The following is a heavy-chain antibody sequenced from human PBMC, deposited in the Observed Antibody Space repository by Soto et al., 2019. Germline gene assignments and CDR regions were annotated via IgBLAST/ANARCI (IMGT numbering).Heavy chain of an antibody. V-gene: IGHV3-30-3*01. J-gene: IGHJ4*02. D-gene: IGHD3-3*01. CDR2: ISYDGGKK. CDR3: ARDRLWSGYPLAEFDY. Sequence: GGSLRLSCAASGFSFNNYAMHWLRQAPGKGLEWVAVISYDGGKKYYADSVKGRFTISRDNSKNTLYLQMTSLRTEDTAVYYCARDRLWSGYPLAEFDYWGQGTLVTVSS. CDR1: GFSFNNYA.